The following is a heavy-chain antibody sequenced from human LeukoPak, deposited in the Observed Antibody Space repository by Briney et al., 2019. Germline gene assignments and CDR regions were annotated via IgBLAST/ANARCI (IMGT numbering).Heavy chain of an antibody. Sequence: PGGSLRLSCAASGFTFSDYYMSWIRQAPGKGLEWVSYISSSSSYTNYADSVKGRFTISRDNAKNSLYLQMNSLRAEDTAVYYCARDPRIAAAGTLGMDVWGQGTTVTVSS. CDR1: GFTFSDYY. V-gene: IGHV3-11*06. CDR3: ARDPRIAAAGTLGMDV. D-gene: IGHD6-13*01. J-gene: IGHJ6*02. CDR2: ISSSSSYT.